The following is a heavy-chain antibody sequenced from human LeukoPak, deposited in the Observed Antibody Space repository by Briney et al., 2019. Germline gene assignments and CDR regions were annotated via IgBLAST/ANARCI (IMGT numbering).Heavy chain of an antibody. CDR2: IKSKIHGGTT. Sequence: GGSLRLSCAASGFTFSNYAIHWVRQAPGRGLEWVGRIKSKIHGGTTDYAAPVKGRFSISRDDSKDTLYLQMNSLETEDTAVYYCTRDTLAFKLVSNWFDPWGQGTLVTVSS. V-gene: IGHV3-15*01. CDR3: TRDTLAFKLVSNWFDP. CDR1: GFTFSNYA. J-gene: IGHJ5*02. D-gene: IGHD3-3*02.